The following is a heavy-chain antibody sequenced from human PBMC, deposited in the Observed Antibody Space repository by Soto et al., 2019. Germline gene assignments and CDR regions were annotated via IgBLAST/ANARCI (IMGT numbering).Heavy chain of an antibody. CDR1: GFTFSSYA. CDR3: ARAPSPLWFGELLTY. CDR2: ISGSGGST. V-gene: IGHV3-23*01. J-gene: IGHJ4*02. D-gene: IGHD3-10*01. Sequence: GSLRLSCAASGFTFSSYAMSWVRQAPGKGLEWVSAISGSGGSTYYADSVKGRFTISRDNSKNTLYLQMNSLRAEDTAVYCCARAPSPLWFGELLTYWGQGTLVTVSS.